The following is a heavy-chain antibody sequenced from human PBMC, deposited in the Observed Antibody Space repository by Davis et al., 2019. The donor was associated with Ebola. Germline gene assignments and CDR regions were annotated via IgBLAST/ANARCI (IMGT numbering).Heavy chain of an antibody. CDR2: IYYSGST. J-gene: IGHJ6*02. V-gene: IGHV4-39*01. CDR3: ARGHSYGSMVYGLDV. D-gene: IGHD5-18*01. CDR1: GGSISSSSYY. Sequence: SETLSLTCTVSGGSISSSSYYWGWIRQPPGKGLEWIGNIYYSGSTYYNPSLKSRVTISVDTSKNQFSLKLSSVTAADTAVYYCARGHSYGSMVYGLDVWGHGTTVTVS.